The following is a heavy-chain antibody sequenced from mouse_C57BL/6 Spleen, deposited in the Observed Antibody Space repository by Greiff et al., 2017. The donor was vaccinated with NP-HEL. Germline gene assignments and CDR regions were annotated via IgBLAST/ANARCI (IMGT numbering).Heavy chain of an antibody. CDR3: ARDYYGSSYVGFAY. V-gene: IGHV1-55*01. CDR2: IYPGSGST. Sequence: QVQLQQSGAELVKPGASVKMSCKASGYTFTSYWITWVKQRPGQGLEWIGDIYPGSGSTNYNEKFKSKATLTVDTSSSTAYMQLSSLTSEDSAVYYCARDYYGSSYVGFAYWGQGTLVTVSA. CDR1: GYTFTSYW. D-gene: IGHD1-1*01. J-gene: IGHJ3*01.